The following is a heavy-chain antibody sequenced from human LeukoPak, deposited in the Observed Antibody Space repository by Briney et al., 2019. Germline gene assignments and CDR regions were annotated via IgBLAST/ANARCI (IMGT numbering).Heavy chain of an antibody. Sequence: GGSLRLSCAASGFTFSSYSMNWVRQAPGKGLEWVSSISSSSSYIYYADSVKGRFTISRDNAKNSLYLQMNSLRAEDTALYYCAKDLTAAGTVGLDYWGQGTLVTVSS. CDR1: GFTFSSYS. CDR3: AKDLTAAGTVGLDY. J-gene: IGHJ4*02. V-gene: IGHV3-21*04. D-gene: IGHD6-13*01. CDR2: ISSSSSYI.